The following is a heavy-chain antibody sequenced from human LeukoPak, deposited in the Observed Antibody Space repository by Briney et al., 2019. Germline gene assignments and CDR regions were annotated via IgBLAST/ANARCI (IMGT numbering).Heavy chain of an antibody. D-gene: IGHD5-12*01. Sequence: GEPLNISCKPSGYRFTSYWIGGAGKLHGKGLEWMQIFYPGDSDTSYRPSFQGQVTISADKSISTVYLQWSSLKASDTAMYYCARRTIAGTIGLYYFDLWGQGTLVTVSS. V-gene: IGHV5-51*01. CDR2: FYPGDSDT. CDR3: ARRTIAGTIGLYYFDL. J-gene: IGHJ4*02. CDR1: GYRFTSYW.